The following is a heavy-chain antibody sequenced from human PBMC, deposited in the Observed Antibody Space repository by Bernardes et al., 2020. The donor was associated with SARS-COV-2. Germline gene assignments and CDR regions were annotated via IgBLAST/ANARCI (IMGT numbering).Heavy chain of an antibody. CDR3: SKNAKYSSSSMEV. CDR1: GFTFSQNA. D-gene: IGHD6-6*01. Sequence: GRSLRVSCVASGFTFSQNAMTWVRQVPGKGLEWVSAISAIGGSTYYAESVKGRVTISRDNSRNTVYLEMSSLRADDTAVYYCSKNAKYSSSSMEVWGQGTTVTVS. J-gene: IGHJ6*02. V-gene: IGHV3-23*01. CDR2: ISAIGGST.